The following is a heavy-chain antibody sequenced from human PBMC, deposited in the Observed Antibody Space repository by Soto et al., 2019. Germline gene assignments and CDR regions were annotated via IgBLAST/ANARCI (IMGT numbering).Heavy chain of an antibody. J-gene: IGHJ3*02. Sequence: ASVKVSCKASGYTFTSYGISWVLQAPGQGLEWMGWISAYNGNTNYAQKLQGRVTMTTDTSTSTAYMELRSLRSDDTAVYYCARSGIGYSYGLDAFDIWGQGTMVTVSS. V-gene: IGHV1-18*01. D-gene: IGHD5-18*01. CDR3: ARSGIGYSYGLDAFDI. CDR2: ISAYNGNT. CDR1: GYTFTSYG.